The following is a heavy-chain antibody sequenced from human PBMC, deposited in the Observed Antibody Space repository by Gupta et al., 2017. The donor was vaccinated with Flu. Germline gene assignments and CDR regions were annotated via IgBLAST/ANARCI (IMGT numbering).Heavy chain of an antibody. CDR3: ARIAGGGGVNCFDP. V-gene: IGHV4-59*02. J-gene: IGHJ5*02. CDR1: GGSVSSYH. CDR2: LLYSGST. Sequence: QVQLKESGPGLVKASETLSITCTVSGGSVSSYHLTWIRQSPGKGLEWIGFLLYSGSTKYTPSLKSRATVSVDTSKYQFSLKLTSVTAADTAIYYCARIAGGGGVNCFDPWGQGTLVTVSS. D-gene: IGHD3-16*01.